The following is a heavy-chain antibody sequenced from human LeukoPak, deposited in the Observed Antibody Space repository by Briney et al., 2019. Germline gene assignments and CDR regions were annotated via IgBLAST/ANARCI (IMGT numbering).Heavy chain of an antibody. V-gene: IGHV3-53*01. J-gene: IGHJ4*02. Sequence: GGSLRLSCAASGITVSSNYMSWVRQAPGKGLEWVSIIYSSGGGGTTFYADSVKGRFTISRDNSKSTLYLQMNSLRAEDTAVYYCAKDSMIVVVTPYYFDYWGQGTLVTVSS. CDR2: IYSSGGGGTT. CDR1: GITVSSNY. CDR3: AKDSMIVVVTPYYFDY. D-gene: IGHD3-22*01.